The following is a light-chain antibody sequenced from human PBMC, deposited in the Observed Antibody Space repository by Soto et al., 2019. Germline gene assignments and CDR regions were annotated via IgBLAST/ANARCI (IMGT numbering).Light chain of an antibody. J-gene: IGKJ1*01. CDR3: RQYASSLT. V-gene: IGKV3-20*01. CDR2: GAS. CDR1: QSVDSAF. Sequence: EIVLTQSPGSLSLSLGERATLSCRASQSVDSAFFAWYQQKPGQPPRLLMYGASRRATGIPDRFSGSGSGTDFTLTISRLEPEAFAVYYCRQYASSLTFGQGTKVEI.